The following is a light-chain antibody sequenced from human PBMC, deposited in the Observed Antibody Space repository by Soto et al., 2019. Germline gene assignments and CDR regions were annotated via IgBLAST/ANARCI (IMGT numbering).Light chain of an antibody. CDR3: LLYYGGSYV. CDR2: STS. J-gene: IGLJ1*01. Sequence: QAVVTQEPSLTVSPGGTVTLSCGSSTGAVTSGNYPNWFQQKPGQAPRALIFSTSNKHFWTPARFSGSLLGGKAALTLSGVQPEDEAEYYCLLYYGGSYVFGTVTKLTVL. V-gene: IGLV7-43*01. CDR1: TGAVTSGNY.